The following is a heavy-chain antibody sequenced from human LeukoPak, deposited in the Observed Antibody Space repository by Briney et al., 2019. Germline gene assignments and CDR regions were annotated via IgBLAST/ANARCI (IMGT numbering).Heavy chain of an antibody. V-gene: IGHV4-39*01. CDR3: TAGRSDYFDC. CDR2: IYYSGST. D-gene: IGHD6-25*01. J-gene: IGHJ4*02. Sequence: SETLSLTCTVYGGSFSSSSYYWGWIRQPPGKGLEWIGSIYYSGSTYYNPSLKSRVTISVDTSKNQFSLKLSSVTAAGTAVYYCTAGRSDYFDCWGQGTLVTVSS. CDR1: GGSFSSSSYY.